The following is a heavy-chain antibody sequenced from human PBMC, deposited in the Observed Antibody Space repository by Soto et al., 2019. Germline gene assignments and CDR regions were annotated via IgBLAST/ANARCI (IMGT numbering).Heavy chain of an antibody. D-gene: IGHD3-3*01. J-gene: IGHJ6*03. CDR2: INEDSSYI. CDR1: GFSFISYS. CDR3: VRDFGWYFRSGDMDV. V-gene: IGHV3-21*02. Sequence: EVQLVESGGGLVKPGGSLRLSCAASGFSFISYSMNWVRQAPGKGLEWVSSINEDSSYIYYAHSLRGRFTISRDNAKDSLYLQMNSLRAENTAVYYCVRDFGWYFRSGDMDVWGDGATVTVS.